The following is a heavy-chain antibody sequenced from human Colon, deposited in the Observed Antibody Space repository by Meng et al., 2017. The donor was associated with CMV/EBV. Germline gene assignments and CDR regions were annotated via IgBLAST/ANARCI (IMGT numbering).Heavy chain of an antibody. Sequence: SVSPAGNYWTCIRRPPGKELAWIGYVYHTETTNYNPSLKSRVTISLDTSKNQFSLHLNSVTAADTAVYYCARGLSTAILGLNYLDPWGLGTLVTVSS. V-gene: IGHV4-61*08. CDR2: VYHTETT. CDR1: SVSPAGNY. CDR3: ARGLSTAILGLNYLDP. D-gene: IGHD2-2*02. J-gene: IGHJ5*02.